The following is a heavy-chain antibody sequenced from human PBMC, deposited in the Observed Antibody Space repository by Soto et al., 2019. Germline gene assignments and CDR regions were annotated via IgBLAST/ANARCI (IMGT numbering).Heavy chain of an antibody. CDR3: ARGYYYDFWSGYYARDNWFDP. V-gene: IGHV4-34*01. Sequence: QVQLQQWRAGLLKPSETLSLTCAVYGGSFSGYYWSWIRQPPGKGLEWIGEINHSGSTNYNPSLKSRVTISVDTAKTKFSLKLSSVTAAETAVYYCARGYYYDFWSGYYARDNWFDPWGQGTLVTVSS. D-gene: IGHD3-3*01. J-gene: IGHJ5*02. CDR2: INHSGST. CDR1: GGSFSGYY.